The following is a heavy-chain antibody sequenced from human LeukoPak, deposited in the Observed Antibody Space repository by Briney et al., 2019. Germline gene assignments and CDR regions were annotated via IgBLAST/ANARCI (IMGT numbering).Heavy chain of an antibody. D-gene: IGHD6-13*01. CDR2: ISYDGSNK. J-gene: IGHJ4*02. CDR1: GFTFSSYA. Sequence: GGSLRLSCAASGFTFSSYAMHWVRQAPGKGLEWVAAISYDGSNKYYADSVKGRFTISRDNSKNTLYLQMNSLRAEDTAVYYCARGKAAAGDYFDYWGQGTLVTVSS. V-gene: IGHV3-30-3*01. CDR3: ARGKAAAGDYFDY.